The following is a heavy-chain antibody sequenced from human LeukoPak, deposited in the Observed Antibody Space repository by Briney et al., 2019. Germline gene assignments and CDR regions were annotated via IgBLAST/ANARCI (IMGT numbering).Heavy chain of an antibody. Sequence: GGSLRLSCAASRFTFSSYAMSWVRQAPGKGLEWVSVIYSGGRTYYADSVKGRFTISRDNSKNTLYLQMNSLRAEDTAVYYCAREVLGIPYWGQGTLVTVSS. J-gene: IGHJ4*02. CDR2: IYSGGRT. V-gene: IGHV3-66*02. CDR1: RFTFSSYA. CDR3: AREVLGIPY. D-gene: IGHD7-27*01.